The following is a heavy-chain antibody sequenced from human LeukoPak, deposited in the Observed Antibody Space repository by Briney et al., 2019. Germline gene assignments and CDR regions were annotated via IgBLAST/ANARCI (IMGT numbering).Heavy chain of an antibody. CDR1: GFTFSNYD. CDR3: ARDVTQGPFDY. D-gene: IGHD2-15*01. J-gene: IGHJ4*02. Sequence: PGRSLRLSCAASGFTFSNYDMHWVRQAPGKGLEWVAVIWYDGNNKYYADSVKGRFTISRDNSKNTLYLQMNSLRADDTAVYYCARDVTQGPFDYWGQGTLDIVSS. CDR2: IWYDGNNK. V-gene: IGHV3-33*01.